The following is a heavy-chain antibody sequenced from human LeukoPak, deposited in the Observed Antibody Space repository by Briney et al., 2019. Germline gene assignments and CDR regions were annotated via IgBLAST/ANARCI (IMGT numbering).Heavy chain of an antibody. CDR1: GGSISSGDYY. J-gene: IGHJ4*02. V-gene: IGHV4-30-4*01. CDR2: IYYSGST. Sequence: SQTLSLTCTVSGGSISSGDYYWSWIRQPPGKGLEWIGYIYYSGSTYYNPSLKSRVTISVDSSKTQFSLKLSSVTAADTAVYYCARDRPQGSGSFYGFDYWGQGTLVTVSS. CDR3: ARDRPQGSGSFYGFDY. D-gene: IGHD1-26*01.